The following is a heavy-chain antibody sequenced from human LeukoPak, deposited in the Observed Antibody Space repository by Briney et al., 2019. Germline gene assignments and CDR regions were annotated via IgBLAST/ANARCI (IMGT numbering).Heavy chain of an antibody. V-gene: IGHV4-30-4*08. CDR1: GGSISSGDYY. J-gene: IGHJ6*03. D-gene: IGHD1-7*01. Sequence: SETLSLTCTVSGGSISSGDYYWSWIRQPPGKGLEWIGYIYYSGSTYHNPSLKSRVTISVDTSKSQFSLRLSSVTAADTAVYYCARAPITGTTNYYYYYYMDVWGKGTTVTVSS. CDR3: ARAPITGTTNYYYYYYMDV. CDR2: IYYSGST.